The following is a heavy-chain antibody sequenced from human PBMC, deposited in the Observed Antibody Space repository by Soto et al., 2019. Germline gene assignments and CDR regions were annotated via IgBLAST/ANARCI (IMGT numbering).Heavy chain of an antibody. CDR1: GYTFTSYY. Sequence: ASVKVSCKASGYTFTSYYMHWVRQAPGQGLEWMGIINPSGGSTSYAQKFQGRVTMTRDTSTSTVYMELSSLRSEDTAVYYCARVGEWHDYSKSRYYYGMDVWGQGTTVTVSS. D-gene: IGHD4-4*01. J-gene: IGHJ6*02. V-gene: IGHV1-46*01. CDR2: INPSGGST. CDR3: ARVGEWHDYSKSRYYYGMDV.